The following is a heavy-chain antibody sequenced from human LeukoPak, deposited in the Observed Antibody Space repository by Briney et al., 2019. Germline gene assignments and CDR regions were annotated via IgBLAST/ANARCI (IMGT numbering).Heavy chain of an antibody. J-gene: IGHJ4*02. Sequence: ASVKVSCKASGYTFTGYYMHWVRQAPGQGLEWMGWINPNSGGTNYAQKFQSRVTMTRDTSISTAYMELSRLRSDDTAVYYCARVSDSSGCFDYWGQGTLVTVSS. D-gene: IGHD3-22*01. V-gene: IGHV1-2*02. CDR3: ARVSDSSGCFDY. CDR2: INPNSGGT. CDR1: GYTFTGYY.